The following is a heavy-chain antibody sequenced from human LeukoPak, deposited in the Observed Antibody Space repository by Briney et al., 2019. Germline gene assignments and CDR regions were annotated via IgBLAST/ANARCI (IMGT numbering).Heavy chain of an antibody. J-gene: IGHJ4*02. CDR1: GFSFNTYG. Sequence: PGGSLRLSCAASGFSFNTYGMHWVRQAPGKGLEWVATIWYDGSNTYYGDSVKGRFTISRDNFENTVYLQMNSLRAEDTAVYYCARDEVSDSAFDYWGQGTLVTVSS. V-gene: IGHV3-33*01. D-gene: IGHD5/OR15-5a*01. CDR3: ARDEVSDSAFDY. CDR2: IWYDGSNT.